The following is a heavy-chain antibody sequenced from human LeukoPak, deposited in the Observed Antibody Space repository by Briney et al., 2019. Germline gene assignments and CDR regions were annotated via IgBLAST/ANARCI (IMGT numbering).Heavy chain of an antibody. CDR1: GFTVSSNY. Sequence: GGSLRLSCAASGFTVSSNYMSWVRQAPGKGLEWVSVIYSGGSTYYADSVKGRFTISRHNSKNTLYLQMNSLRAEDTAVYYCARSGNSSDWYWFDPWGQGTLVTVSS. CDR2: IYSGGST. CDR3: ARSGNSSDWYWFDP. J-gene: IGHJ5*02. D-gene: IGHD6-19*01. V-gene: IGHV3-53*04.